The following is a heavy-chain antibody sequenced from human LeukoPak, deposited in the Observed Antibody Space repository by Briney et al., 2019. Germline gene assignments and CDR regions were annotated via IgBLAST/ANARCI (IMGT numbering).Heavy chain of an antibody. CDR1: GFAFNRYA. V-gene: IGHV3-23*01. D-gene: IGHD6-13*01. J-gene: IGHJ4*02. Sequence: GGSLRLSCAASGFAFNRYAMAWVRQAPGKGLEWVSGTTGSGGKTHYADSVKGRFVISRDNSKNTLFLQMNSLSAADTAIYYCARPRCSTCSFDYWGQGTLVTVSS. CDR2: TTGSGGKT. CDR3: ARPRCSTCSFDY.